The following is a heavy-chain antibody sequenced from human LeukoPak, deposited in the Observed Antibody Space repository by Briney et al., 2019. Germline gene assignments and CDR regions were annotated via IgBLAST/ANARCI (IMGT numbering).Heavy chain of an antibody. J-gene: IGHJ4*02. Sequence: PSETLSLTCSVSGYSINRGDYFWSWVRQPPGKGLEWIGYIYYNGYTNYNPSLKSRLTISVDTSKNQFSLNLSSVTAADTAVYYCAREGHYYDSSGYPPYFDYWGQGTLVTVSS. CDR2: IYYNGYT. V-gene: IGHV4-31*02. CDR1: GYSINRGDYF. CDR3: AREGHYYDSSGYPPYFDY. D-gene: IGHD3-22*01.